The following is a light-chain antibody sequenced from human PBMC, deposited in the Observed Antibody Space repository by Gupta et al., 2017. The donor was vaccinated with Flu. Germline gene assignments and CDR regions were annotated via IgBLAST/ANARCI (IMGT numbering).Light chain of an antibody. Sequence: SSELTQDSSVSVALGQTVRITCQGDSLRSYDATWYQPKPGKAPLRVMYGKNNRPSGIPDRFSGSSSGNTGSLTITGARAEDEAAYYCSSRDSSGNSVLFGGGTKLTVL. CDR2: GKN. J-gene: IGLJ2*01. V-gene: IGLV3-19*01. CDR3: SSRDSSGNSVL. CDR1: SLRSYD.